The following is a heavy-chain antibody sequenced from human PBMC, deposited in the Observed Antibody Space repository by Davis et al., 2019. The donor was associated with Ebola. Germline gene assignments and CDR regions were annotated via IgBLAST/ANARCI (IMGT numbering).Heavy chain of an antibody. V-gene: IGHV3-48*03. J-gene: IGHJ6*02. D-gene: IGHD3-16*01. Sequence: PGGSLRLSCAASGFTFSSYEMNWVRQAPGKGLEWVSYISSSGSTIYYADSVKGRFTISRDNAKNSLYLQMNSLRAEDTAVYYCAREQDVWGETDYYGMDVWGQGTTVTVSS. CDR2: ISSSGSTI. CDR3: AREQDVWGETDYYGMDV. CDR1: GFTFSSYE.